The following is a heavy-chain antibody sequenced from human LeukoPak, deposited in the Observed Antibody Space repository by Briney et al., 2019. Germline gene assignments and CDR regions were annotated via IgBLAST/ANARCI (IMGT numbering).Heavy chain of an antibody. CDR1: GYTFTSYG. V-gene: IGHV1-18*01. D-gene: IGHD4-23*01. CDR3: ARGVRMTTVVTGAFDI. Sequence: GASVKVSCKASGYTFTSYGISWVRQAPGQGLEWMGWISAYNGNTNYAQKLQGRVTMTTDTSTSTAYMGLRSLRSDDTAVYYCARGVRMTTVVTGAFDIWGQGTTVTVSS. J-gene: IGHJ3*02. CDR2: ISAYNGNT.